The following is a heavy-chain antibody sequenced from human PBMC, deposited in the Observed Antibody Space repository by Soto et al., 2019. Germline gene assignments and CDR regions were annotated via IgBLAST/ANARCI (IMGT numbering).Heavy chain of an antibody. CDR2: IYPGGSA. J-gene: IGHJ4*02. Sequence: EVQLVETGGGFIQPGGSLRLSCAASGFTVGSNYMSWVRQAPGKGLGWVSIIYPGGSAYYADSVKGRFTISRDNSKNTLYLQMNSLGAEDTAVFYCATSGAFATFDHWGQGTLVTVSS. CDR1: GFTVGSNY. D-gene: IGHD3-3*02. V-gene: IGHV3-53*02. CDR3: ATSGAFATFDH.